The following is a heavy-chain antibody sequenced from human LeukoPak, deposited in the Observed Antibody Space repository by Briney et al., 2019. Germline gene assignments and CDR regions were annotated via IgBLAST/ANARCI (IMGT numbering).Heavy chain of an antibody. Sequence: PGGSLRLSCAASGFTFSNYEMNWVRQAPGKGLEWVSYISSSGSTIYYADSVKGRFTISRDNAKNSLYLQMNSLRAEDTAVYYCARDTYDILTGYYNGFDYWGQGTLVTVSS. V-gene: IGHV3-48*03. D-gene: IGHD3-9*01. CDR2: ISSSGSTI. CDR1: GFTFSNYE. CDR3: ARDTYDILTGYYNGFDY. J-gene: IGHJ4*02.